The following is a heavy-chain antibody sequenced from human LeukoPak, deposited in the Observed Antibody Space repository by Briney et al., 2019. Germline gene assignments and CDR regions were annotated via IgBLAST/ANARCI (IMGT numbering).Heavy chain of an antibody. Sequence: PSETLSLTCTVSGGSISSYYWSWIRQPAGKGLEWIGRIYTSGSTNYNPILKSRVTLSVDTSMNQFPLKLSSVTAADTAVYYCAHYYDSRGVGAFDIWGQGTMVTVSS. CDR3: AHYYDSRGVGAFDI. J-gene: IGHJ3*02. D-gene: IGHD3-22*01. V-gene: IGHV4-4*07. CDR2: IYTSGST. CDR1: GGSISSYY.